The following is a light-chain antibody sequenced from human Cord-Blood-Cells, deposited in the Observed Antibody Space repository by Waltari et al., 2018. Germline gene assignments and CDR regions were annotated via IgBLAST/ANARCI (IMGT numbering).Light chain of an antibody. J-gene: IGLJ2*01. Sequence: QSALTQPASVSGSPGQSITITCPGTSSDSGRYNPFLAYQQHPGKAPKRMIYEGSKRPSEVSNRFSGSKSGNTASLTISGLQAEDEADYYCCSYAGSSTFVVFGGGTKLTVL. V-gene: IGLV2-23*01. CDR3: CSYAGSSTFVV. CDR2: EGS. CDR1: SSDSGRYNP.